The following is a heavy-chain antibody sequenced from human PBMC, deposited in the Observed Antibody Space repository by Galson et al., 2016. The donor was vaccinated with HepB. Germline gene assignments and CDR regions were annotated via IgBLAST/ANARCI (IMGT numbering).Heavy chain of an antibody. J-gene: IGHJ5*02. Sequence: QSGAEVKKPGESLKISCKASGYSFTNYWIAWVRQMPGKGLEWMGVIYPDESDITYSPSFQGRVTISADKSLSTAYLQWSSLKASDTAVYYCARQGMLTAMGSWGQGTLVTVSS. CDR2: IYPDESDI. CDR1: GYSFTNYW. V-gene: IGHV5-51*01. D-gene: IGHD2-21*02. CDR3: ARQGMLTAMGS.